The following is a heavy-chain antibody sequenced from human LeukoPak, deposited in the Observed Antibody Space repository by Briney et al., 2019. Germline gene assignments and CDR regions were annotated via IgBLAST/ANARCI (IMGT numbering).Heavy chain of an antibody. CDR2: ISGSGGST. CDR1: GFTFSTYS. D-gene: IGHD3-22*01. V-gene: IGHV3-23*01. J-gene: IGHJ6*02. Sequence: GGSLRLSCAASGFTFSTYSVSWVRQAPGKGLEWVSAISGSGGSTYYPDSVKGRFTISRDNSKNTLDLQMNSLRAEDTGIFYCGNLIDSSRKYGMDVWGQGTTVTVSS. CDR3: GNLIDSSRKYGMDV.